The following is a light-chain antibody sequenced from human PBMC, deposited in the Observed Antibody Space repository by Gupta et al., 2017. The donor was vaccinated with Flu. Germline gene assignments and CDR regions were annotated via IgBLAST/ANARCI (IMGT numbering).Light chain of an antibody. CDR2: GAS. J-gene: IGKJ4*01. CDR1: QSLSSSY. CDR3: HQYGTSPLT. V-gene: IGKV3-20*01. Sequence: DIVLTQSPGTLSLSPGERATLSCRASQSLSSSYLAWYQQKGGKAPRLLIYGASSRATGSPDRFSGSGSGTDFTLTISRLEPEDFAVYYCHQYGTSPLTFGGGTKVEIK.